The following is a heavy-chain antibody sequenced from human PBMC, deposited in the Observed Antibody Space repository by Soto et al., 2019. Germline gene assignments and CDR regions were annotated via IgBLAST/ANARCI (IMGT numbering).Heavy chain of an antibody. D-gene: IGHD6-13*01. CDR1: GGSVSSYY. CDR2: LSNSGIT. CDR3: ARDRIAPSGTYWLDS. J-gene: IGHJ5*01. Sequence: SETLSLTCAVSGGSVSSYYWSWIRQPPGKGLEWIGYLSNSGITNYNPSLETRVTISVDTSKNQFSLKLSSVTAADTAVYYCARDRIAPSGTYWLDSWGQGTLVTVS. V-gene: IGHV4-59*02.